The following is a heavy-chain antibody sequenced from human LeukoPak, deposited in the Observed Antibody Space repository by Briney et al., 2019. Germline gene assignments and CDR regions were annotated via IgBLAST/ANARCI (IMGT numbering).Heavy chain of an antibody. CDR3: ARGGRVGATDY. V-gene: IGHV3-11*06. Sequence: PGGSLRLSCAASGCTFSDYYLSWIRQAPGKGLEWVSYISSNSRYTNYADSVKGRFTISRDNAENSLYLQMNRLRAEDTAVYYCARGGRVGATDYWGQGTLVTVSS. J-gene: IGHJ4*02. CDR1: GCTFSDYY. D-gene: IGHD1-26*01. CDR2: ISSNSRYT.